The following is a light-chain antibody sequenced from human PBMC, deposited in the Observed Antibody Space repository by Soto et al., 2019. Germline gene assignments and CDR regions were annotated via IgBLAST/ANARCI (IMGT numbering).Light chain of an antibody. CDR3: CLYTTSSTYV. CDR1: SSDIGGYDY. CDR2: EVR. Sequence: QSALAQPASVSGSPGQSITISCTGTSSDIGGYDYVSWYQQRPGKAPKLMIYEVRYRPSGVPDRFSGSYSGNTAYLTISGLQAEDEADYYCCLYTTSSTYVFGTGTKVTVL. V-gene: IGLV2-14*01. J-gene: IGLJ1*01.